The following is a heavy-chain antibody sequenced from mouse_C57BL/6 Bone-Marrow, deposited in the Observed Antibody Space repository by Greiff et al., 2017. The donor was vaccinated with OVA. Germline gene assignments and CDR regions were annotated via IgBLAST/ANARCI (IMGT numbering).Heavy chain of an antibody. CDR2: ISNLAYSI. J-gene: IGHJ4*01. D-gene: IGHD1-1*01. Sequence: EVQGVESGGGLVQPGGSLKLSCAASGFTFSDYGMACVRQAPRKGPEWVAFISNLAYSIYYADTVTGRFTISRENAKNTLYLEMSSLRSEDTAMYYCARRGYGSSYYAMDYWGQGTSVTVSS. V-gene: IGHV5-15*01. CDR1: GFTFSDYG. CDR3: ARRGYGSSYYAMDY.